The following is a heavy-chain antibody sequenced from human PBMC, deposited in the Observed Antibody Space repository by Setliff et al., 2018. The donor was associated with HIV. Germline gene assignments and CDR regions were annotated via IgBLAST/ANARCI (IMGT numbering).Heavy chain of an antibody. CDR2: IIPMYNIP. Sequence: SVKVSCKTSGGTLTNYVITWVRQAPGQGLEWMGMIIPMYNIPTYAQKFQGRVTFTADESTSTAYMELSSLSSEDTAVYYCARDQTGVAAAAFGGGSAWSDEGFDIWGQGTMVTV. CDR3: ARDQTGVAAAAFGGGSAWSDEGFDI. CDR1: GGTLTNYV. J-gene: IGHJ3*02. D-gene: IGHD6-13*01. V-gene: IGHV1-69*13.